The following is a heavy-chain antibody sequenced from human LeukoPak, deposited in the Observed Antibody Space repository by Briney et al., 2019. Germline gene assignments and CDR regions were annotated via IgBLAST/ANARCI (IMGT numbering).Heavy chain of an antibody. J-gene: IGHJ5*02. CDR1: GFTFSSYG. CDR3: ARGLSYDILTGYYA. Sequence: GGSLRLSCAASGFTFSSYGMHWVRQAPGKGLEWVSSISSSSSYIYYADSVKGRFTISRDNAKNSLYLQMNSLRAEDTAVYYCARGLSYDILTGYYAWGQGTLVTVSS. V-gene: IGHV3-21*01. CDR2: ISSSSSYI. D-gene: IGHD3-9*01.